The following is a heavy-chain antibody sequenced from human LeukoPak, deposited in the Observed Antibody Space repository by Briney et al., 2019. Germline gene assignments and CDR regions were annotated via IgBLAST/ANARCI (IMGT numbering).Heavy chain of an antibody. Sequence: SETLSLTCDVSGYFITNGYYWVWLRQPPGKGLEWIGSLYHSDSIYYNPSLKSRVTMSVDTSKNQFSLRLSFVTAADTAVYYCARQHDSYYYYYVDVWGKGTTVTVSS. D-gene: IGHD3-3*01. CDR2: LYHSDSI. V-gene: IGHV4-38-2*01. CDR1: GYFITNGYY. CDR3: ARQHDSYYYYYVDV. J-gene: IGHJ6*03.